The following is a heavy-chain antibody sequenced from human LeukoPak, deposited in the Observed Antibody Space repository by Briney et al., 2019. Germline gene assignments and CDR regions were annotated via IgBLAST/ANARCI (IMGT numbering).Heavy chain of an antibody. CDR2: ISSSGSTI. CDR3: ARDGHHKYYDFWSGYPCYFAY. CDR1: GFTFSDYY. D-gene: IGHD3-3*01. Sequence: PGGSLRLSCAASGFTFSDYYMSWIRQAPGKGLEWVSYISSSGSTIYYADSVKGRFTISSDNAKNSLYLQMNSLRAEHTAVYYCARDGHHKYYDFWSGYPCYFAYWGQGTLVTVSS. V-gene: IGHV3-11*01. J-gene: IGHJ4*02.